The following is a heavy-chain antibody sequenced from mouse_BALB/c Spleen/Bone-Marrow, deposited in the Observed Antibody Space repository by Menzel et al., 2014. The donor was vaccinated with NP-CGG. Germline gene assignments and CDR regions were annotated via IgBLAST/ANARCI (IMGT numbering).Heavy chain of an antibody. CDR2: IDPANGNT. V-gene: IGHV14-3*02. CDR1: GFNIKDTY. CDR3: SSCAMDY. Sequence: VQLQQSGAELVKPGAPVKLSCTASGFNIKDTYMHWVKQRPEQGLEWIGRIDPANGNTKYDPKFQGKATITADTSSNTTYLRLSSLTSEDTAVYYGSSCAMDYWGQGTSATVPS. J-gene: IGHJ4*01.